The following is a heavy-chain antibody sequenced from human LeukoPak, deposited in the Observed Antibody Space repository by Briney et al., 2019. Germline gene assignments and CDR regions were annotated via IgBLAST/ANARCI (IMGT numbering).Heavy chain of an antibody. CDR3: ARALSTYYYDSSGYYYDY. CDR1: GDSIIGYY. CDR2: IYYSGST. D-gene: IGHD3-22*01. Sequence: SETLSLTCTVSGDSIIGYYWSWIRQHPGKGLEWIGYIYYSGSTYYNPSLKSRVTISVDTSKNQFSLKLSSVTAADTAVYYCARALSTYYYDSSGYYYDYWGQGTLVTVSS. V-gene: IGHV4-31*03. J-gene: IGHJ4*02.